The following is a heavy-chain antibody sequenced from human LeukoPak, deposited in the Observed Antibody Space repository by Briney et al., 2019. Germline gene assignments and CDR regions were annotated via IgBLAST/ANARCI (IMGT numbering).Heavy chain of an antibody. V-gene: IGHV3-33*01. CDR3: ARDFGARPFDI. CDR2: IWRDGSNE. CDR1: GFTFSAYG. D-gene: IGHD3-10*01. J-gene: IGHJ3*02. Sequence: GGSLRLSCAASGFTFSAYGTPWVRQAPGKGLEWVAVIWRDGSNENYPDSVKGRFTISRDNSKNTLFLQMNSLRTEDTAVYYCARDFGARPFDIWGQGTMVTVSS.